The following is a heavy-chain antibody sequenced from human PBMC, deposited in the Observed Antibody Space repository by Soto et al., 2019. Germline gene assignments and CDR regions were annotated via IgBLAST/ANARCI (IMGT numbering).Heavy chain of an antibody. D-gene: IGHD6-19*01. V-gene: IGHV3-23*01. CDR1: GFPFSSFA. CDR2: FSGSGGST. J-gene: IGHJ3*02. CDR3: AKVGGSGLLPGAFDI. Sequence: EVQRLESGGGLIQPGGSLRLSFEASGFPFSSFARGWVGRPPGKGREGVSAFSGSGGSTYYADSVKGRFTISRDNSKNTLYLQMNSLRAEDTAVYYCAKVGGSGLLPGAFDIWGQGTMVTVSS.